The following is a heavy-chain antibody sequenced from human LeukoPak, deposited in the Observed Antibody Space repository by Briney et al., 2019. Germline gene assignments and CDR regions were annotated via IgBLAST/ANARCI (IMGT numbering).Heavy chain of an antibody. CDR3: ARGRGYYDSSGKEEFDY. J-gene: IGHJ4*02. CDR2: MNPNSGNT. V-gene: IGHV1-8*03. Sequence: GASVKVSCKASGYTFTSYDINWVRQATGQGLEWMGWMNPNSGNTGYAQKFQGRVTITRNTSISTAYMELSSLRSEDTAVYYCARGRGYYDSSGKEEFDYWGQGTLVTVSS. D-gene: IGHD3-22*01. CDR1: GYTFTSYD.